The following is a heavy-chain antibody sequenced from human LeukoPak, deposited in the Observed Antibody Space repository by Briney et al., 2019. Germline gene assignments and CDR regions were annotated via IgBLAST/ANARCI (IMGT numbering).Heavy chain of an antibody. CDR3: ATGGSGNNWFDP. CDR2: FDPEDDET. D-gene: IGHD3-10*01. V-gene: IGHV1-24*01. J-gene: IGHJ5*02. CDR1: GYTLTELS. Sequence: GASVKVSCKVSGYTLTELSIHWVRQAPGKGLEWMGGFDPEDDETIYAQKFQDRVTMTEDTSTDTAYMELSSLRSEDTAVYYCATGGSGNNWFDPWGQGTLVTVSS.